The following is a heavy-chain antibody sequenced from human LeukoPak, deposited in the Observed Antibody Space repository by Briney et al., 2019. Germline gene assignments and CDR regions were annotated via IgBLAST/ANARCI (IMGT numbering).Heavy chain of an antibody. V-gene: IGHV4-39*01. J-gene: IGHJ5*02. CDR2: VYYNEYT. CDR1: RGSVSSSSYY. Sequence: SETLSLTCTVSRGSVSSSSYYWGWIRQPPGKGLEWIGSVYYNEYTYYNPSLKSRVTISVDTSKNQFSLKLSSVTAADTAVYYCARHEYSGSYYGLSWFDPWGPGTLVTVSS. CDR3: ARHEYSGSYYGLSWFDP. D-gene: IGHD1-26*01.